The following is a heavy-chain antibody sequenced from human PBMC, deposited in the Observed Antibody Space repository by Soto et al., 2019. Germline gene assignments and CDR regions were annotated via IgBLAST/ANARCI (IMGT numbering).Heavy chain of an antibody. CDR1: GYTFTSYF. J-gene: IGHJ4*02. Sequence: ASVKVSCKASGYTFTSYFVHWVRQAPGQGLEWMGIINPSGGSTTYAQKFQGRVTMTRDTSTGTVYMELSSLSSEDTAVYYCARAMTTVTTFDYWGQGTLVTVSS. D-gene: IGHD4-17*01. V-gene: IGHV1-46*01. CDR3: ARAMTTVTTFDY. CDR2: INPSGGST.